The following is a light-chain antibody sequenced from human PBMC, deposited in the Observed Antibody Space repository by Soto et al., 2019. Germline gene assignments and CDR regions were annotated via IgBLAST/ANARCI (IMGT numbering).Light chain of an antibody. V-gene: IGLV3-21*02. CDR1: NIGSKS. J-gene: IGLJ3*02. CDR3: QVWDNVSDHWV. Sequence: SYVMTQPPSVSVAPGQTAKIGCGGNNIGSKSVHWYQQKPGQAPVLVIYDDSDRPSGIPDRFSGSNSGNTATVTISSVEAGDEADYYCQVWDNVSDHWVFGGGTKLTVL. CDR2: DDS.